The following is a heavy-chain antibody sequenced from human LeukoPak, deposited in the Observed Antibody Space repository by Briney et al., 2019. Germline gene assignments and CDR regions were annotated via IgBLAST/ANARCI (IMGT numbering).Heavy chain of an antibody. J-gene: IGHJ4*02. CDR3: ARSAYSSGWYAFDY. CDR2: IIPVFGTA. CDR1: GGTFSSYA. Sequence: GSSVKVSCKASGGTFSSYAISWVRQAPGQGLEWMGGIIPVFGTANYAQKFQGRVTITADESTSTAYMELSSLRSEDTAAYYCARSAYSSGWYAFDYWGQGTLVTVSS. V-gene: IGHV1-69*01. D-gene: IGHD6-19*01.